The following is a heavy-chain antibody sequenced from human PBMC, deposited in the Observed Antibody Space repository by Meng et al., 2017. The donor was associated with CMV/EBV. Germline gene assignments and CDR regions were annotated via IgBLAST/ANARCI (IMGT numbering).Heavy chain of an antibody. CDR3: ARMRITGTTSGYYYYYGMDV. Sequence: SGPTLVKPTQTLTLTCTFSGFSLSTSGMCVSWVRQPPGKALEWLALIDRDDDKYYSTSLKTRLTISKDTSKNQVVLTMTNMDPVDTATYYCARMRITGTTSGYYYYYGMDVWGQGTTVTVSS. CDR1: GFSLSTSGMC. J-gene: IGHJ6*02. CDR2: IDRDDDK. D-gene: IGHD1-7*01. V-gene: IGHV2-70*20.